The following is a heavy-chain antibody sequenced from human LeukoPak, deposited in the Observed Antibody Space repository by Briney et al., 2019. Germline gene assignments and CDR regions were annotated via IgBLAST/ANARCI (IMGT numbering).Heavy chain of an antibody. D-gene: IGHD5-18*01. V-gene: IGHV1-2*06. CDR2: INPNSGGT. CDR1: GYTFTGYY. J-gene: IGHJ4*02. Sequence: GASVKVSCKASGYTFTGYYMHWVRQAPGQGLEWMGRINPNSGGTNYAQKFQGRVTMTRDTSISTAYMELSWLRSDDTAVYYCARGPANVDTAMVAPFDYWGQGTLVTVSS. CDR3: ARGPANVDTAMVAPFDY.